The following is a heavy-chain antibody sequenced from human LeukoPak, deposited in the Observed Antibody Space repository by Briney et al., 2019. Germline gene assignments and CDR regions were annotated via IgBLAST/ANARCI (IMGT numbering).Heavy chain of an antibody. CDR1: GGSLSSYY. Sequence: SETLSLTCIVSGGSLSSYYWSWIRQPPGNGREWIGYIYYSGSNNYNPSLKSRVTIPVDTTKNQSSLKLSSVTAADTAGYACAGDKWEPAFDIRGQGTMVTVSS. CDR3: AGDKWEPAFDI. D-gene: IGHD1-26*01. CDR2: IYYSGSN. V-gene: IGHV4-59*01. J-gene: IGHJ3*02.